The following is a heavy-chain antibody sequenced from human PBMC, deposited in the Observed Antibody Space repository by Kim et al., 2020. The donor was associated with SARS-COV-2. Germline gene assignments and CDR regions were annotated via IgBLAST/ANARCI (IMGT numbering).Heavy chain of an antibody. J-gene: IGHJ4*02. CDR3: ARSWIRLGYSYGPHGWEGYYFDY. CDR1: GYTFTSYA. Sequence: ASVKVSCKASGYTFTSYAMHWVRQAPGQRLEWMGWINAGNGNTKYSQKFQGRVTITRDTSASTAYMELSSLRSEDTAVYYCARSWIRLGYSYGPHGWEGYYFDYWGQGTLVTVSS. D-gene: IGHD5-18*01. CDR2: INAGNGNT. V-gene: IGHV1-3*01.